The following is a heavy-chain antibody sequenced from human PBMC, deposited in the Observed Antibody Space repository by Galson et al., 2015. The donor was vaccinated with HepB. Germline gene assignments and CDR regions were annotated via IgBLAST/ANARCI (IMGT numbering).Heavy chain of an antibody. V-gene: IGHV7-4-1*02. Sequence: SVKVSCKASAYTFTSYAMNRVRQALGQGLELMGLMNNSTWNPTYAQGFTGRFVFSLYTSVSTAYLQIISLKSEDTAVYYCTNNAEELVPYYYYGMYVWGQGTTVTVSS. CDR3: TNNAEELVPYYYYGMYV. J-gene: IGHJ6*02. CDR1: AYTFTSYA. CDR2: MNNSTWNP. D-gene: IGHD6-13*01.